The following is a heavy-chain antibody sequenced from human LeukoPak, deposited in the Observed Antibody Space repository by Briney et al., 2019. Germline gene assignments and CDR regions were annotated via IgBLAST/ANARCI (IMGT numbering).Heavy chain of an antibody. CDR3: ARRYCTNGVCYLVS. V-gene: IGHV4-59*12. CDR1: GGSISSYY. D-gene: IGHD2-8*01. J-gene: IGHJ5*02. CDR2: IYFTGST. Sequence: SETLSLTCTVSGGSISSYYWSWVRQPPRQGLEWIGYIYFTGSTNYNPSLKSRVAMSVDTSNNQFSLKLSSVTAADTALYYCARRYCTNGVCYLVSWGQGTLVTVSS.